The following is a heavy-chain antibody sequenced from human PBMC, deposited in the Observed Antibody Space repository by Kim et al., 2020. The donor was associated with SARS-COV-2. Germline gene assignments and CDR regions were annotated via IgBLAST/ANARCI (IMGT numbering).Heavy chain of an antibody. D-gene: IGHD7-27*01. CDR2: IGTTGGT. CDR1: GFTFSSYD. V-gene: IGHV3-13*01. J-gene: IGHJ6*03. Sequence: GGSLRLSCAASGFTFSSYDMNWVRQATGKGLEWVSAIGTTGGTYYSASSVSRFSTTTRNTTNTLLLQMISSRSGDTAVEYCSGRDLHWGGFYYDFYVYG. CDR3: SGRDLHWGGFYYDFYVYG.